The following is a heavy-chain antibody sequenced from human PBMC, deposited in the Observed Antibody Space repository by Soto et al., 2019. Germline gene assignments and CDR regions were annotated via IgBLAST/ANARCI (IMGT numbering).Heavy chain of an antibody. CDR1: GGSISSYY. CDR2: IYYSGST. Sequence: QVQLQESGPGLVKPSETLSLTCTVSGGSISSYYWSWIRQPPGKGLEWIGYIYYSGSTNYNPSPKNQDTISVDTSKNQFSLKLSSVTAADTAVYYCARVKVGNWFDPWGQGTLVTVSS. CDR3: ARVKVGNWFDP. V-gene: IGHV4-59*01. D-gene: IGHD2-2*01. J-gene: IGHJ5*02.